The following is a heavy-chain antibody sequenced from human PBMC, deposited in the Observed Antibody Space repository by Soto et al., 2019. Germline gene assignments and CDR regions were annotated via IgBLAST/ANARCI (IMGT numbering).Heavy chain of an antibody. CDR2: ICYDGSNK. CDR1: GFTFGSYG. V-gene: IGHV3-33*01. Sequence: QVQLVESGGGVVQPGRSLSLSCGASGFTFGSYGMHWVRQAPGKGLDWVAVICYDGSNKYYTDSVKGRFTISRENSRNTLYLQMNSLSAEETAVYYCSRGLITSTHWGIDYWGAGTLVTVSS. CDR3: SRGLITSTHWGIDY. D-gene: IGHD3-16*01. J-gene: IGHJ4*02.